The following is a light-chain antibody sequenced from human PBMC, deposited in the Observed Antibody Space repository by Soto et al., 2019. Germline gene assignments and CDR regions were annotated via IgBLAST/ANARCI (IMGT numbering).Light chain of an antibody. CDR1: QSVSSY. J-gene: IGKJ4*01. CDR3: QQRANWPPLT. CDR2: DAS. Sequence: EIVLTQSPATLSLSPGERATLSCRASQSVSSYLAWYQQKPGQAPRVLIYDASNRATGIPARFSSSGSGTDFTLTINSLEPEDFAVYYCQQRANWPPLTFGGGTKVEIK. V-gene: IGKV3-11*01.